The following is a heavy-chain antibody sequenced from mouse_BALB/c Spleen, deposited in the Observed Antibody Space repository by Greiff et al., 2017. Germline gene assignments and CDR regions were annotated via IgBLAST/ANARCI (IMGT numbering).Heavy chain of an antibody. D-gene: IGHD2-2*01. CDR1: GYSITSGYY. J-gene: IGHJ2*01. V-gene: IGHV3-6*02. Sequence: EVQLQQSGPGLVKPSQSLSLTCSVTGYSITSGYYWNWIRQFPGNKLEWMGYISYDGSNNYNPSLKNRISITRDTSKNQFFLKLNSVTTEDTATYYCARGEIGVAWFAYWGQGTTLTVSS. CDR3: ARGEIGVAWFAY. CDR2: ISYDGSN.